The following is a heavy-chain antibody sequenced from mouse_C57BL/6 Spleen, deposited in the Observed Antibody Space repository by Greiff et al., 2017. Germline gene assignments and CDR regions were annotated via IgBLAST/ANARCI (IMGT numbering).Heavy chain of an antibody. Sequence: VQLQQSGAELMKPGASVKLSCKATGYTFTGYWIAWVKQRPGHGLEWIGEILPGSGSTNYTEKFKGKATFTADTSSNTTNMQLGNPTTEDSAICDCARYHYCSPCDYWGQGTTLTVSS. CDR1: GYTFTGYW. J-gene: IGHJ2*01. D-gene: IGHD1-1*01. CDR3: ARYHYCSPCDY. CDR2: ILPGSGST. V-gene: IGHV1-9*01.